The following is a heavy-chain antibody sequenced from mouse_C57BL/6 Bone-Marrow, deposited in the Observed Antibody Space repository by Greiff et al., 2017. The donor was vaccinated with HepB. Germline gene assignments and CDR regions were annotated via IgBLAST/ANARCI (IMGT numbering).Heavy chain of an antibody. Sequence: DVMLVESGGGLVQSGRSLRLSCATSGFTFSDFYMEWVRQAPGKGLEWIAASRNKANDYTTEYSASVKGRFIVSRDTSQSILYLQMNALRAEDTAIYYCARLGYGNYFDYWGQGTTLTVSS. CDR3: ARLGYGNYFDY. CDR2: SRNKANDYTT. J-gene: IGHJ2*01. CDR1: GFTFSDFY. V-gene: IGHV7-1*01. D-gene: IGHD2-2*01.